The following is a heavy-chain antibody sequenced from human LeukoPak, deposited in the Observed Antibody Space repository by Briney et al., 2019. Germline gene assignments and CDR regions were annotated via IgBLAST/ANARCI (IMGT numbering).Heavy chain of an antibody. V-gene: IGHV3-48*01. D-gene: IGHD4-17*01. CDR1: GFTFSTYG. CDR3: ARELGTVTTGLDY. Sequence: QAGGSLRLSCVASGFTFSTYGMNWVRQAPGKGLEWVSYISRSITTIYYADSVKGRFTISRDNTENSLYLQMNGLRAEDTAVYYCARELGTVTTGLDYWGQGTLVTVSS. J-gene: IGHJ4*02. CDR2: ISRSITTI.